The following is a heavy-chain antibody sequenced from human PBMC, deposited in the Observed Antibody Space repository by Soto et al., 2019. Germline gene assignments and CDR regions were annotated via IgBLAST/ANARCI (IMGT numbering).Heavy chain of an antibody. J-gene: IGHJ6*03. CDR2: IYSGGST. Sequence: GGSLRLSCAASGFTVSSNYMSWVRQAPGKGLEWVSVIYSGGSTYYADSVKGRFTISRDNSKNTLYLQMNSLRAEDTAVYYCARGFRGDDFWSGYYYMDVWGKGTTVTVSS. V-gene: IGHV3-66*01. CDR1: GFTVSSNY. D-gene: IGHD3-3*01. CDR3: ARGFRGDDFWSGYYYMDV.